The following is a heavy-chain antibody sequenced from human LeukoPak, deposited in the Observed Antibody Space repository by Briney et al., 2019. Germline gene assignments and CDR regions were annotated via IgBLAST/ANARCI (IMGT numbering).Heavy chain of an antibody. CDR1: GGSISSYY. Sequence: PSETLSLTCTVSGGSISSYYWSWIRQPAGKGLEWIGRIYTSGSTNYNPSLKSRVTISVDTSKNQFSLKLSSVTAADTAVYYCARRRTRGYNSVPESFDYWGQGTLVTVSS. CDR2: IYTSGST. D-gene: IGHD6-25*01. CDR3: ARRRTRGYNSVPESFDY. J-gene: IGHJ4*02. V-gene: IGHV4-4*07.